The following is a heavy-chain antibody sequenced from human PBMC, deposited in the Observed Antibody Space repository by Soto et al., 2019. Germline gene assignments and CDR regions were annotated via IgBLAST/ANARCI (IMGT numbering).Heavy chain of an antibody. CDR3: ATFKYYYYGMDV. CDR1: GGCISSSNW. Sequence: XATLSLPCAVSGGCISSSNWWSWVRQPPGKGLEWIGEIYHSGSTNYNPSLKSRVTISVDKSKNQFSLKLSSVTAADTAVYYCATFKYYYYGMDVWGQGTTVTVSS. V-gene: IGHV4-4*02. CDR2: IYHSGST. J-gene: IGHJ6*02.